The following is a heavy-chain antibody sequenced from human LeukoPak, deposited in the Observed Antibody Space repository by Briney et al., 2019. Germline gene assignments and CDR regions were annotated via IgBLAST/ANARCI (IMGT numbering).Heavy chain of an antibody. CDR2: ISSSSSYI. J-gene: IGHJ4*02. Sequence: GGSLRLSCAASGFTFSSYSMNWVRQAPGKGLEWVSSISSSSSYIYYADSVKGRFTISRDNAKNSLYLQMNSLRAEDTAVYYCARIAYYDFWSGYYTPPWGFDYWGQGTLVTVSS. CDR1: GFTFSSYS. V-gene: IGHV3-21*01. D-gene: IGHD3-3*01. CDR3: ARIAYYDFWSGYYTPPWGFDY.